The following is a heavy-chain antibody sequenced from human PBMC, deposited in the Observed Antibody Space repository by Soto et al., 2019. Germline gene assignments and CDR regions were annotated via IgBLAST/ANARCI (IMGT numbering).Heavy chain of an antibody. Sequence: QVQLQQSGPGLVKPSQTLSLTCAISGDSVSSNSAAWNWIRQSPSIRLECLGRTYYRSKWYNDYAVSVKSRITINPDTSKNQFSLQLNSVTPEDTAVYYCARDRGIAAAGRYYYYYGMDVWGQGTTVTVSS. V-gene: IGHV6-1*01. D-gene: IGHD6-13*01. J-gene: IGHJ6*02. CDR2: TYYRSKWYN. CDR3: ARDRGIAAAGRYYYYYGMDV. CDR1: GDSVSSNSAA.